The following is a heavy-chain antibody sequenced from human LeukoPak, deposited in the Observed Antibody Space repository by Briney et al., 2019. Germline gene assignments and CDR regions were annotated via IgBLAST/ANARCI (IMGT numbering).Heavy chain of an antibody. CDR2: IYYSGST. V-gene: IGHV4-39*01. CDR3: ARSINLHSNVDH. D-gene: IGHD5-12*01. J-gene: IGHJ4*02. Sequence: SETLSLTCTVSGGSISSSSYYWGWIRQPPGKGLEWIGSIYYSGSTYYNPSLKSRVTISVDTSKNQFSLKLRSMTAADTAVYYCARSINLHSNVDHWGQGTLVTVSS. CDR1: GGSISSSSYY.